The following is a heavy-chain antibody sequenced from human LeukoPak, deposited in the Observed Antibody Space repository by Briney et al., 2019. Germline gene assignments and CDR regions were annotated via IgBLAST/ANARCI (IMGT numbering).Heavy chain of an antibody. CDR3: ARETRAAAVWFDP. Sequence: ASVEVSCKASGYTFTSYDINWVRQATGQGLEWMGWMSPNSGNTGYAQKFQGRVTITRNTSISTAYMELSSLRSEDTAVYYCARETRAAAVWFDPWGQGTLVTVSS. V-gene: IGHV1-8*03. J-gene: IGHJ5*02. CDR1: GYTFTSYD. CDR2: MSPNSGNT. D-gene: IGHD6-13*01.